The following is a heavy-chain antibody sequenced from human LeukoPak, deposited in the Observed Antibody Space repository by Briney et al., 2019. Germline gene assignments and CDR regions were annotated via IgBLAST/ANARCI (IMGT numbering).Heavy chain of an antibody. D-gene: IGHD1-26*01. CDR1: GFSVSSDY. CDR2: IYSGGTT. V-gene: IGHV3-66*01. CDR3: AREPPSGSYSAFDI. Sequence: GGSLRLSCAASGFSVSSDYMTWVRQAPGKGLDWVSVIYSGGTTIYADSVKGRFTISRDNSKNTLYLQMNSLRAEDTAVYYCAREPPSGSYSAFDIWGQGTMVTVSS. J-gene: IGHJ3*02.